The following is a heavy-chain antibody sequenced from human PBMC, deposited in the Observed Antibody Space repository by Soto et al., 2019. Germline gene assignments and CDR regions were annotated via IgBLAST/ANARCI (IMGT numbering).Heavy chain of an antibody. Sequence: PGGSLRLSCAASGFTFSSYATSWVRQAPGKGLEWVSAISGSGGSTYYADSVKGRFTISRDNSKNTLYLQMNSLRAEDTAVYYCATHQGIAAAGFDYWGQGTLVTVSS. CDR1: GFTFSSYA. V-gene: IGHV3-23*01. J-gene: IGHJ4*02. D-gene: IGHD6-13*01. CDR2: ISGSGGST. CDR3: ATHQGIAAAGFDY.